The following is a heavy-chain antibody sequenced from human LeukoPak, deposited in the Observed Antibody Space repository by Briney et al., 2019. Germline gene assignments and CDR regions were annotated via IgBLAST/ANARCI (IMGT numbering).Heavy chain of an antibody. Sequence: GGSLTLSCAAAGFTFTDYSMNWVRQAPGKGLEWVSTISSDSGHIYYADSVKGRFTISRDNAENSLYLQINSLRAEDTAVYYCARDQGSGNRMGVGFDPWGQGTLVTVSS. CDR2: ISSDSGHI. CDR1: GFTFTDYS. CDR3: ARDQGSGNRMGVGFDP. V-gene: IGHV3-21*01. D-gene: IGHD3-10*01. J-gene: IGHJ5*02.